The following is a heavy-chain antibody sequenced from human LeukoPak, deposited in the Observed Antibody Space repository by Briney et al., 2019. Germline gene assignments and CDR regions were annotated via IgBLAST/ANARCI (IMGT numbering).Heavy chain of an antibody. CDR3: AREDTVVVPAALPVDY. Sequence: GGSLRLSCAASGFTFSSYSMNWVRQAPGKGLEWVSYISSSSSYIYYADSVKGRFTISRDNAKNSLYLQMNSLRAEDTAVYYCAREDTVVVPAALPVDYWGQGTLVTVSS. CDR1: GFTFSSYS. V-gene: IGHV3-21*05. J-gene: IGHJ4*02. D-gene: IGHD2-2*01. CDR2: ISSSSSYI.